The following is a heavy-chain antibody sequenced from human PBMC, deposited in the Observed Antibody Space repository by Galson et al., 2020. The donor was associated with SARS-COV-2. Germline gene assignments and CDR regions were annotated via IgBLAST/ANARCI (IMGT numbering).Heavy chain of an antibody. CDR2: IYPGDSDT. Sequence: KIGESLKISCKGSGYSFTSYWIGWVRQMPGKGLEWMGIIYPGDSDTRYSPSFQGQVTISADKSISTAYLQWSSLKASDTATYYCAHSWTTLGNAFDIWGQGTMVTVSS. CDR3: AHSWTTLGNAFDI. CDR1: GYSFTSYW. J-gene: IGHJ3*02. D-gene: IGHD4-4*01. V-gene: IGHV5-51*01.